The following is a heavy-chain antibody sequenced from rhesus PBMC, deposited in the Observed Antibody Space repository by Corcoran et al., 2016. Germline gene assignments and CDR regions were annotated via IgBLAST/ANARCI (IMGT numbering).Heavy chain of an antibody. V-gene: IGHV4-160*01. J-gene: IGHJ4*01. CDR2: ILGGWFLRLSRSDEGK. D-gene: IGHD5-24*01. CDR3: ARAHRGYSTFFDY. Sequence: QVQLQESGPGMVKPSDTLSLTCAVSGGSISSNYWTWIRLPPGKGLEWIGRILGGWFLRLSRSDEGKDHTTPPERCCTFSTDTAKTKFYLKLSSGAAADTAVYYCARAHRGYSTFFDYWGQGVLVTVSS. CDR1: GGSISSNY.